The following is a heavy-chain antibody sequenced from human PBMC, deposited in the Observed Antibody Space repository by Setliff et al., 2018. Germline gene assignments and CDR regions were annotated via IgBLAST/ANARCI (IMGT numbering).Heavy chain of an antibody. CDR1: GGSFSTYF. D-gene: IGHD1-1*01. Sequence: SETLSLTCAVYGGSFSTYFWSWIRQPPGKGLEWIGEISQSGSTNYNPSLKSRVTMSVDTSKRQFSLTLTSVTAADTALYYCRQAVVGRDVFDIWGQGTVVTV. CDR3: RQAVVGRDVFDI. CDR2: ISQSGST. J-gene: IGHJ3*02. V-gene: IGHV4-34*01.